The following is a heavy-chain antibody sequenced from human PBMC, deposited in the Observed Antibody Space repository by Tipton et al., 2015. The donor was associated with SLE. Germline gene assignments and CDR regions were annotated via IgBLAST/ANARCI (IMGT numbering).Heavy chain of an antibody. J-gene: IGHJ4*02. V-gene: IGHV4-39*07. CDR1: GGSISSSSYY. CDR2: INHSGST. Sequence: TLSLTCTVSGGSISSSSYYWGWIRQPPGKGLEWIGEINHSGSTNYNPSLKSRVTISVDTSKNQFSLKLSSVTAADTAVYYCARRLGSWSIDYWGQGTLVTVSS. CDR3: ARRLGSWSIDY. D-gene: IGHD6-13*01.